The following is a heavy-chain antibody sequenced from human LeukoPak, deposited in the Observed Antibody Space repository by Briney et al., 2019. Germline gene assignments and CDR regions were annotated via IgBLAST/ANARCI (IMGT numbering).Heavy chain of an antibody. V-gene: IGHV4-59*01. Sequence: SETLSLTCTVSGGSLSSYYWSWIRQPPGKGLEWIGYIYYSGSTNYNPSLKSRVTISVDTSKNQFSLKLSSVTAADTAVYYCAARPTTVRYYYYYGMDVWGQGTTVTVSS. CDR3: AARPTTVRYYYYYGMDV. J-gene: IGHJ6*02. D-gene: IGHD4-17*01. CDR1: GGSLSSYY. CDR2: IYYSGST.